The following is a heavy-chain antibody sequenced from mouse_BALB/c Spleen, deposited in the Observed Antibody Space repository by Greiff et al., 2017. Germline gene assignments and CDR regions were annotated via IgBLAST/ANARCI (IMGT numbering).Heavy chain of an antibody. J-gene: IGHJ2*01. CDR1: GYSITSYYA. D-gene: IGHD2-10*01. CDR3: ARCGLLYYFDF. CDR2: ISYSGST. V-gene: IGHV3-2*02. Sequence: EVKLQESGPGLVKPSQSLSLTCTATGYSITSYYAWNWIRQFPRNKLELMGYISYSGSTSYNPSLKSRISITRDTSKNQFFLQLNSVTTEDTATYYCARCGLLYYFDFWGQGTTLTVSS.